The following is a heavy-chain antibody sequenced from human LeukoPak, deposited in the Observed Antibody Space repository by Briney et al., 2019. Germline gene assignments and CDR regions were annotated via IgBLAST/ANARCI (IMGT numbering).Heavy chain of an antibody. CDR3: ARDTNDYGDLYYFDY. D-gene: IGHD4-17*01. CDR2: IYTSGST. Sequence: SETLSLTCTVSGGSISSYYWSWIRQPTGKGLEWIGRIYTSGSTNYNPSLKSRVTMSVDTSKNQFSRQLSSGTAEDTAVYYCARDTNDYGDLYYFDYWGQGTLVTVSS. CDR1: GGSISSYY. J-gene: IGHJ4*02. V-gene: IGHV4-4*07.